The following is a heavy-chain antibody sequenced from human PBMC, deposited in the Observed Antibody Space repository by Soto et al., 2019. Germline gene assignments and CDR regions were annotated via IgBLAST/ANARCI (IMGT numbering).Heavy chain of an antibody. V-gene: IGHV1-69*06. CDR2: IIPIFGTA. CDR3: ARGSGMIVVVSPFDY. D-gene: IGHD3-22*01. CDR1: GGTFSSYA. Sequence: SVKVSCKASGGTFSSYAISWVRQAPGQGLEWMGGIIPIFGTANYAQKFQGRVTITADKSTSTAYMELSSLRSEDTAVYYCARGSGMIVVVSPFDYWGRGTLVTVSS. J-gene: IGHJ4*02.